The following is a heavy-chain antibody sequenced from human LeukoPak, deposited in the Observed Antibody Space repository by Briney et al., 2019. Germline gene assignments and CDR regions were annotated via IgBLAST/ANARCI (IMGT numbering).Heavy chain of an antibody. CDR3: ARRYLYYFDY. CDR1: GYTFTSYS. Sequence: ASVKVSCKASGYTFTSYSMHWVRQAPGQGLEWMGIINPSGVSTSYAQKFQGRGTMTRDMSTSTVYMELSSLRSEDTAVYYCARRYLYYFDYWGQGTLVTVSS. V-gene: IGHV1-46*01. J-gene: IGHJ4*02. CDR2: INPSGVST. D-gene: IGHD1-14*01.